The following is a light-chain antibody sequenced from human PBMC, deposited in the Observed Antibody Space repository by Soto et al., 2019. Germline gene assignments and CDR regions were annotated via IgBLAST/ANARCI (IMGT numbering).Light chain of an antibody. CDR3: QHSYSAPLT. CDR2: AAS. CDR1: HSISNY. J-gene: IGKJ4*01. V-gene: IGKV1-39*01. Sequence: DIQMTQSPSSLSASVGDRVTITCRTSHSISNYFNWYHQKPGKAPKLLIYAASSLQSGVPSRFSGSVSGTDFTLTISSLQPEDFATYYCQHSYSAPLTFGGGTKVDIK.